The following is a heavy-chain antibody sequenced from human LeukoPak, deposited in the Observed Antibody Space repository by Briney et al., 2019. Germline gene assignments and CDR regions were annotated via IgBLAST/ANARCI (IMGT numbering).Heavy chain of an antibody. CDR1: GYTFTGYY. V-gene: IGHV1-2*02. CDR3: ARNRARGVTSSWFDP. CDR2: INPNSGGT. D-gene: IGHD3-10*01. J-gene: IGHJ5*02. Sequence: ASVKVSCKASGYTFTGYYMHWVRQAPGQGREWMGWINPNSGGTNYAQKFQGRVTMTRDTSISTAYMELSRLRSDDTAVYYCARNRARGVTSSWFDPWGQGTLVTVSS.